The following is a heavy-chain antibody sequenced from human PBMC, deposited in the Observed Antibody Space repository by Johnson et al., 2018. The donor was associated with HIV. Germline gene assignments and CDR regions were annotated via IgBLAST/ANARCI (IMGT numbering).Heavy chain of an antibody. CDR3: AKEDYGGNSPHALDI. J-gene: IGHJ3*02. CDR1: GFTFSSYG. V-gene: IGHV3-30*02. D-gene: IGHD4-23*01. Sequence: QVHLVESGGGVVQPGGSLRLSCAASGFTFSSYGMHWVRQAPGKGLEWVAFIRYDGSNKYYAESVKGRFTISRDNSKNTVYMQMNSLRAEDTAVNYCAKEDYGGNSPHALDIWGQGTRVTVSS. CDR2: IRYDGSNK.